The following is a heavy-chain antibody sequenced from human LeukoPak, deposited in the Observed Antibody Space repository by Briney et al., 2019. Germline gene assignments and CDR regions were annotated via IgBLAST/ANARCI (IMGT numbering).Heavy chain of an antibody. V-gene: IGHV1-18*01. CDR3: ARDLAPSMVRGVIIKPVDY. CDR2: ISAYNGNT. D-gene: IGHD3-10*01. J-gene: IGHJ4*02. CDR1: GYTFTSYG. Sequence: ASVKVSCKASGYTFTSYGISWVRQAPGQGLEWMGWISAYNGNTNYAQKLQGRVTMTTDTSTSTAYMELRSLRSGDTAVYYCARDLAPSMVRGVIIKPVDYWGQGTLVTVSS.